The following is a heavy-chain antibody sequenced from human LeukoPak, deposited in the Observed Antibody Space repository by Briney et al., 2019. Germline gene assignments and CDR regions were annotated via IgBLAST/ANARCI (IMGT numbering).Heavy chain of an antibody. CDR1: GYTFTSYG. V-gene: IGHV1-18*01. D-gene: IGHD4-11*01. Sequence: GASVKVSCKASGYTFTSYGISWVRQAPGQGREWMRWISAYNGGTNYAQKFQGRVTMTRDTSISTAYMDLSRLRSDDTAVYFCARGGLPIYYYYMDVWGKGTTVTVSS. CDR3: ARGGLPIYYYYMDV. CDR2: ISAYNGGT. J-gene: IGHJ6*03.